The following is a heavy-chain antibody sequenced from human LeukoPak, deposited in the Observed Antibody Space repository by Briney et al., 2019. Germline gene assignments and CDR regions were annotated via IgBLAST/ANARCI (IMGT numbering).Heavy chain of an antibody. D-gene: IGHD6-25*01. CDR3: ARIQKGGYAFDI. J-gene: IGHJ3*02. CDR1: GFTFSSYA. V-gene: IGHV3-30-3*01. CDR2: ISYDGSNK. Sequence: VGSLRLSCAASGFTFSSYAMRWVRQAPGKGLEWVAVISYDGSNKYYADSVKGRFTISRDNSKNTLYLQMNSLRAEDTAVYYCARIQKGGYAFDIWGQGTMVIVSS.